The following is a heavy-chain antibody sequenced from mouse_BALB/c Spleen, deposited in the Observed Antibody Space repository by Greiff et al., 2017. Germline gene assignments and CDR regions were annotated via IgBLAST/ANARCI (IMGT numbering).Heavy chain of an antibody. Sequence: EVKLQESGPGLVKPSQSLSLTCTVTGYSITSDYAWNWIRQFPGNKLEWMGYISYSGSTSYNPSLKSRISITRDTSKNQFFLQLNSVTTEDTATYYCARRAYGNYEAWFAYWGQGTLVTVSA. V-gene: IGHV3-2*02. D-gene: IGHD2-1*01. CDR2: ISYSGST. J-gene: IGHJ3*01. CDR3: ARRAYGNYEAWFAY. CDR1: GYSITSDYA.